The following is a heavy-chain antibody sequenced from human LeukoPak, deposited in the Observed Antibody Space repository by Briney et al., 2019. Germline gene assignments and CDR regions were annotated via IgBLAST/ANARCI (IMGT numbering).Heavy chain of an antibody. V-gene: IGHV1-69*05. J-gene: IGHJ6*03. CDR1: GGTLSGYA. D-gene: IGHD3-3*02. CDR2: IIPIYGTP. CDR3: ARGKLGYYYYHMDA. Sequence: SVKVSCKASGGTLSGYAISWVRQAPGQGLEWMGGIIPIYGTPHSAQKFQGRVTITTDESTSTAFMDLSSLRSEDTAVYYCARGKLGYYYYHMDAXXKGTTVTVSS.